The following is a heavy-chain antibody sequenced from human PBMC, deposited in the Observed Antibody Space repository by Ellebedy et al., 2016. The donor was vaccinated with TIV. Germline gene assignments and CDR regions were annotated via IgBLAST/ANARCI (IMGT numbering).Heavy chain of an antibody. V-gene: IGHV3-30-3*01. J-gene: IGHJ5*02. Sequence: GGSLRLXXAASGFTFSSYAMHWVRQAPGKGLEWVAVISYDGSNKYYADSVKGRFTISRDNSKNTLYLQMNSLRAEDTAVYYCARGDGILWFGEFAPPFDPWGQGTLVTVSS. CDR2: ISYDGSNK. CDR1: GFTFSSYA. D-gene: IGHD3-10*01. CDR3: ARGDGILWFGEFAPPFDP.